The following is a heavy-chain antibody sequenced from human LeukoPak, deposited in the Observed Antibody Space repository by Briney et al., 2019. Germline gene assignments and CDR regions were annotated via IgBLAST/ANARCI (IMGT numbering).Heavy chain of an antibody. V-gene: IGHV3-30*03. Sequence: GGSLRLSCAASGFTFNSYSMNWVRQAPGKGLEWVAVISYDGSNKYYADSMKGRFTISRDNSKNTLYLQMNSLRAEDTAVYYCARATGSSSDSSVDYWGQGTLVTVSS. CDR3: ARATGSSSDSSVDY. D-gene: IGHD6-6*01. CDR2: ISYDGSNK. J-gene: IGHJ4*02. CDR1: GFTFNSYS.